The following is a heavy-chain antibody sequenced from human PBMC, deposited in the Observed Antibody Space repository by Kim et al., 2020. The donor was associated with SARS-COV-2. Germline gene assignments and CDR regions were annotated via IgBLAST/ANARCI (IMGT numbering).Heavy chain of an antibody. J-gene: IGHJ6*02. CDR3: ARVHGSGSSYYYYGMDV. D-gene: IGHD3-10*01. V-gene: IGHV4-31*02. Sequence: LKSRVTISVDTSKNQFSLKLSSVTAADTAVYYCARVHGSGSSYYYYGMDVWGQGTTVTVSS.